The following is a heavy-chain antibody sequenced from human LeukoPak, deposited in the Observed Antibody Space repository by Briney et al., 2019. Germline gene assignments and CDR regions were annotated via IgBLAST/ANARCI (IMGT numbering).Heavy chain of an antibody. V-gene: IGHV1-69*04. CDR1: GGTFSSYA. D-gene: IGHD6-13*01. J-gene: IGHJ4*02. CDR3: ATDPQQDLEGIAAA. CDR2: IIPILGIA. Sequence: SVKVSCKASGGTFSSYAISWVRQAPGQGLEWMGRIIPILGIANYAQKFQGRVTMTEDTSTDTAYMELSSLRSEDTAVYYCATDPQQDLEGIAAAWGQGTLVTVSS.